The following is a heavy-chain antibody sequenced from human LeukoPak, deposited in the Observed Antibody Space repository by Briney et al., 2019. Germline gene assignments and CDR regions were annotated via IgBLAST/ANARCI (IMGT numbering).Heavy chain of an antibody. J-gene: IGHJ5*02. Sequence: SETLSLTCTVSGGSISSTSYYWGWIRQPPGKGLEWIGSIYYRGSTYYNPSLKSRVTISVDTSKNQFSLKLSSVTAADTAIYYCARIRCGLRQNKCYNHWAQGTLVTVSS. D-gene: IGHD2-21*01. CDR1: GGSISSTSYY. CDR3: ARIRCGLRQNKCYNH. CDR2: IYYRGST. V-gene: IGHV4-39*01.